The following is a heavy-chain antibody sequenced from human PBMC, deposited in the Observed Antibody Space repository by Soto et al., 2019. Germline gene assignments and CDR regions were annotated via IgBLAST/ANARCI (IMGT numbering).Heavy chain of an antibody. CDR2: VYYSGTT. J-gene: IGHJ2*01. Sequence: SETLSLTCTVSGASINNNDYYWSWIRQTPGKGLQWIGYVYYSGTTDYIPSLKSRLSMSIDKSQNQFTLKLNSVTAADTATYYCARMSYFYDKWYFDLWGRGTLVTVSS. D-gene: IGHD3-22*01. CDR3: ARMSYFYDKWYFDL. V-gene: IGHV4-30-4*01. CDR1: GASINNNDYY.